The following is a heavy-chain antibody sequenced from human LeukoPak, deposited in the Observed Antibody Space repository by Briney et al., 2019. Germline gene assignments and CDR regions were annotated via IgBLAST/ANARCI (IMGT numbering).Heavy chain of an antibody. J-gene: IGHJ5*02. CDR3: ARGGVGATTYVWFDP. Sequence: PSETLSLTCNVSGDSISRSRHFWAWIRQSPGRGLEWIGYIYNSGSTYYNPSLKSRVTISVDTSKNQFSLKLRSVMAADTAVYYCARGGVGATTYVWFDPWGQGTLVTVSS. CDR1: GDSISRSRHF. CDR2: IYNSGST. V-gene: IGHV4-39*07. D-gene: IGHD1-26*01.